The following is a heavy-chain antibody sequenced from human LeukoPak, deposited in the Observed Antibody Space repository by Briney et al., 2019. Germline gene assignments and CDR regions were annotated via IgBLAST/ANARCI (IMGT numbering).Heavy chain of an antibody. CDR2: IYYSGST. D-gene: IGHD6-6*01. CDR3: ARGDSSSYYYYYMDV. J-gene: IGHJ6*03. V-gene: IGHV4-59*01. CDR1: GGYISSYY. Sequence: SETLSLTCSVSGGYISSYYWSWVRQPPGKGLEWIGYIYYSGSTNYNPSLKSRVTISVDTSKNQFSLKLSSVTAADTAVYYCARGDSSSYYYYYMDVWGKGTTVTVSS.